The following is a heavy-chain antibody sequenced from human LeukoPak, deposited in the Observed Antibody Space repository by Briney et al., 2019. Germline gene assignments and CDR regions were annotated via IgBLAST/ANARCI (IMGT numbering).Heavy chain of an antibody. CDR1: GYTFTSYY. CDR2: INPSGGST. V-gene: IGHV1-46*01. D-gene: IGHD2-15*01. Sequence: ASVKVSCKASGYTFTSYYMHWVRQAPGQGLEWMGIINPSGGSTSYAQKFQGRVTMTRDMSTSTVYMELSSLRSEDTAVYYCATLRGVGYCSGGSCKTFDYWAREPWSPSPQ. CDR3: ATLRGVGYCSGGSCKTFDY. J-gene: IGHJ4*02.